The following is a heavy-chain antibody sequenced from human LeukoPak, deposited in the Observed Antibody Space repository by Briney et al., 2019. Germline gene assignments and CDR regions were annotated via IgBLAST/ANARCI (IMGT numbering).Heavy chain of an antibody. CDR1: GYIFTNYG. D-gene: IGHD2-8*01. CDR2: ISTNKGNT. J-gene: IGHJ5*02. V-gene: IGHV1-18*01. Sequence: ASVKVSCKPSGYIFTNYGISWVRQAPGQGLEWMGWISTNKGNTNYAQRLQGRVTMTTDTSTTTAYMELRSLRSDDTAIYYCVRDIQWRFDPWGQGTLVTVSS. CDR3: VRDIQWRFDP.